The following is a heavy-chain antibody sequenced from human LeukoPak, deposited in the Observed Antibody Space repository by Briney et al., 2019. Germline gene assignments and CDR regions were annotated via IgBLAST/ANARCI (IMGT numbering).Heavy chain of an antibody. D-gene: IGHD3-22*01. V-gene: IGHV4-39*01. CDR3: AKAGVRYFDSSGLYAFDF. Sequence: SETLSLTCAVSGESISSTSYYGAWIRQPPGKGLEWIGTIYYSGSTYQNPSLKSRVTLSVDTSRNQFSLRLSSVDAADTAVYYCAKAGVRYFDSSGLYAFDFWGQGTTVTVSS. CDR1: GESISSTSYY. CDR2: IYYSGST. J-gene: IGHJ3*01.